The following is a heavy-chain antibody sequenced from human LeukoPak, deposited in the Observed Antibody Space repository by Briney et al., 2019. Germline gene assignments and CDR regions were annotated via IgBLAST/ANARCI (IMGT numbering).Heavy chain of an antibody. V-gene: IGHV4-39*01. D-gene: IGHD1-26*01. J-gene: IGHJ4*02. CDR3: ARQGWELLDY. Sequence: SETLSLTCTVSGGSISSSSYYWGWIRQPPGKGLEWIGSIYYSGSTYYNPSLKSRVTISVDTSKNQLSLKLSSVTAADTAVYYCARQGWELLDYWGQGTLVTVSS. CDR2: IYYSGST. CDR1: GGSISSSSYY.